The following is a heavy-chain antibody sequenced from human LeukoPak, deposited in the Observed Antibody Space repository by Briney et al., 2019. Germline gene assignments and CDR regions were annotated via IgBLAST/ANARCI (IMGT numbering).Heavy chain of an antibody. CDR1: GGTFSSYA. D-gene: IGHD3-22*01. V-gene: IGHV1-69*06. CDR2: IIPIFGTA. CDR3: ARGSYYDSSGYYYYFDY. J-gene: IGHJ4*02. Sequence: SVKVSCKASGGTFSSYAISWVRQAPGQGLEWMGGIIPIFGTANYAQKFQGRVTITADKSTSTAYMELSSLRSEDTAVYYCARGSYYDSSGYYYYFDYWGQGTLVTVSS.